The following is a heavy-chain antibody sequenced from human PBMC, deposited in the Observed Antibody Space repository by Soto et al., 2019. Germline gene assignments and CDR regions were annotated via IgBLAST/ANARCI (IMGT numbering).Heavy chain of an antibody. CDR2: IVVASGRT. V-gene: IGHV1-58*02. Sequence: SVKVSCKASGFDFGSFGIQFLRQTRGRGLEWIGWIVVASGRTNYARQFQGRVAFSRDMSSTTAYMDLYDLKSDDTAVYFCSADHPHTAIGWPVWGQGTTVTVS. J-gene: IGHJ6*02. CDR3: SADHPHTAIGWPV. CDR1: GFDFGSFG.